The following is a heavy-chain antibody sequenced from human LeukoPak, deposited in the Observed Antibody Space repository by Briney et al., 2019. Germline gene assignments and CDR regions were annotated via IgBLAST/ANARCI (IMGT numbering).Heavy chain of an antibody. CDR1: GYTFTSYG. J-gene: IGHJ4*02. CDR3: ARSPNAAAAGSGPGDY. Sequence: ASVKVSCKASGYTFTSYGISWVRQAPGQGLEWMGWISAYNGNTNYAQKPQGRVTMTTDTSTSTAYMELRSLRSDDTAVYYCARSPNAAAAGSGPGDYWGQGTLVTVSS. D-gene: IGHD6-13*01. CDR2: ISAYNGNT. V-gene: IGHV1-18*01.